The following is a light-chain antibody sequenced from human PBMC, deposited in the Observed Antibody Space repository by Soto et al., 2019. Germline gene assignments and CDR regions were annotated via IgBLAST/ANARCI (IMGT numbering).Light chain of an antibody. J-gene: IGKJ1*01. V-gene: IGKV1-39*01. CDR3: QQSYSTPRT. CDR1: QSISSY. CDR2: AAS. Sequence: DIQMTHSPASLSASVGDRVTITCRAIQSISSYLNWYQQKPGKAPKLLIDAASSLQSGVPSRFSGSGSGTDFTLTISSLQPEDFATYYCQQSYSTPRTFGQGTKVDIK.